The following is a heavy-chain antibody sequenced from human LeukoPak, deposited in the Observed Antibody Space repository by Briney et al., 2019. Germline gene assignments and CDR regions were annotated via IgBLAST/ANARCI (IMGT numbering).Heavy chain of an antibody. V-gene: IGHV3-23*01. J-gene: IGHJ4*02. CDR2: VSYSGEST. Sequence: GGSLRLSCAASGFTFSGYTMMWVRQAPGKGLEWVSTVSYSGESTYYADSVRGRFTISSDNSRGILYLRMDRLTAEDTAVYYCARAPFDYWGQGTLLTVSP. CDR1: GFTFSGYT. CDR3: ARAPFDY.